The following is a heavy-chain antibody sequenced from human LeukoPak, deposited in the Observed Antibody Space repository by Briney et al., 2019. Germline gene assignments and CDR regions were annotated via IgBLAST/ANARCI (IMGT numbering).Heavy chain of an antibody. D-gene: IGHD3-3*01. CDR3: ARDASDFWNNYDY. V-gene: IGHV3-21*01. CDR2: ISSSSSYI. Sequence: GRSLRLSCAASGFTFSSYGMHWVRQAPGKGLEWVSSISSSSSYIYYADSVKGRFTISRDNAKNSLYLQMNSLRAEDTAVYYCARDASDFWNNYDYWGQGTLVTVSS. J-gene: IGHJ4*02. CDR1: GFTFSSYG.